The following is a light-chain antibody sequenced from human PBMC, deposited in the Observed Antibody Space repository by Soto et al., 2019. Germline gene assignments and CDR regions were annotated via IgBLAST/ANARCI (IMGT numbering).Light chain of an antibody. Sequence: EIVLTQSPGTLSLSPGERATLFCRASQSVSSSYLAWYQQKPGQAPRLLIYGASSRATGIPDRFSGSGSGTDFTLTISRLEPEDFAVYFCQQYGNSPPNTFGQGTKVEFK. V-gene: IGKV3-20*01. CDR3: QQYGNSPPNT. J-gene: IGKJ2*01. CDR1: QSVSSSY. CDR2: GAS.